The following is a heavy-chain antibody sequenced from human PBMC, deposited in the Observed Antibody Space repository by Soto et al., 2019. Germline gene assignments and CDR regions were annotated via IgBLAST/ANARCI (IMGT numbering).Heavy chain of an antibody. J-gene: IGHJ1*01. D-gene: IGHD3-22*01. CDR2: ISAYNGNT. Sequence: ASVKVSCKASGYTFTSYGISWVRQAPGQGLEWMGWISAYNGNTNNAQKLQGRVTMTTDTSTSTAYMELRSLRSDDTAVYYCARDPYDSSGYYYPEYFHHWGQGTLVTVSS. CDR3: ARDPYDSSGYYYPEYFHH. V-gene: IGHV1-18*01. CDR1: GYTFTSYG.